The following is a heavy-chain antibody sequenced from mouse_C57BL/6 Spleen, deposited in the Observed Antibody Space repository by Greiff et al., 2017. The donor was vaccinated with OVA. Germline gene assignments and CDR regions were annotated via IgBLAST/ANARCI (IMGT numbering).Heavy chain of an antibody. V-gene: IGHV1-52*01. J-gene: IGHJ1*03. CDR3: ARSSFPTVVESDWYFDV. CDR1: GYTFTSYW. Sequence: QVQLQQPGAELVRPGSSVKLSCKASGYTFTSYWMHWVKQRPIQGLEWIGNIDPSDSETHYNQKFKDKATLTVDKSSSTAYMQLRSLTSEDSAVYYWARSSFPTVVESDWYFDVWGTGTTVTGSS. CDR2: IDPSDSET. D-gene: IGHD1-1*01.